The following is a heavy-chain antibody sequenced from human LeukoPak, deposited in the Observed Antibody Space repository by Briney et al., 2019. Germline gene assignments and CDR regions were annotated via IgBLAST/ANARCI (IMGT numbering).Heavy chain of an antibody. Sequence: PGSSLRLSCAASGFTFSSYAMHWVRQAPGKGLEWVAVISYDGSNKYYADSVKGRFTISRDNSKNTLYLQMNSLRAEDTAVYYCARVLSGSWEWFVPWGQGTLVTVSS. CDR3: ARVLSGSWEWFVP. CDR2: ISYDGSNK. V-gene: IGHV3-30-3*01. D-gene: IGHD3-22*01. CDR1: GFTFSSYA. J-gene: IGHJ5*02.